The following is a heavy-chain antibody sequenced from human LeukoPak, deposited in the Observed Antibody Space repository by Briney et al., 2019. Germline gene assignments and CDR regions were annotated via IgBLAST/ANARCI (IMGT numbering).Heavy chain of an antibody. D-gene: IGHD2-2*02. CDR3: ARYQLLYPPLDAFDI. J-gene: IGHJ3*02. V-gene: IGHV1-2*06. CDR2: TNPNSGGT. CDR1: GYTFTGYY. Sequence: ASVKVSCKASGYTFTGYYMHWVRQAPGQGLEWMGRTNPNSGGTNYAQKFQGRVTMTRDTSISTAYMELSRLRSDDTAVYYCARYQLLYPPLDAFDIWGQGTMVTVSS.